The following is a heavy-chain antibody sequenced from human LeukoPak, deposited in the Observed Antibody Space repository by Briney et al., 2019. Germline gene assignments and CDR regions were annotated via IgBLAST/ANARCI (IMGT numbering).Heavy chain of an antibody. CDR1: GFTFSGYA. CDR2: ISWSSGSI. CDR3: AKDSLAVITNWFEP. Sequence: GGSLRLSCAASGFTFSGYAMSWVRQAPGKGLEWVSGISWSSGSIDYADSVKGRFTISRDNAKNTLYLQMNSLRAEDTAVYSCAKDSLAVITNWFEPWGEGNLVTVSS. V-gene: IGHV3-9*01. D-gene: IGHD3-22*01. J-gene: IGHJ5*02.